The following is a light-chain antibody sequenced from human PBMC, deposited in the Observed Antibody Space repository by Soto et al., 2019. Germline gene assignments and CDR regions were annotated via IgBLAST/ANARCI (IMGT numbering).Light chain of an antibody. CDR3: QQYYSAPPT. CDR1: QNILHRSNNKKY. J-gene: IGKJ2*01. V-gene: IGKV4-1*01. Sequence: DIVMTQSPDSLAVSLGERATINRKSSQNILHRSNNKKYLAWYQHKPGQPPKLLISWASTRESGVPDRFSGSGSGTDFTLTISSLQAEDVAVYHCQQYYSAPPTFGQGTKLQIK. CDR2: WAS.